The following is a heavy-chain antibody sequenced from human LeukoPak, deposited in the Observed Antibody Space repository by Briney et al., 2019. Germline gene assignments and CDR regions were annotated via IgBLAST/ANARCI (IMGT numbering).Heavy chain of an antibody. CDR1: GSSFTTYA. CDR3: AKANWISDADAVW. D-gene: IGHD2-2*03. J-gene: IGHJ4*02. Sequence: GGSLRLSCAASGSSFTTYAMSWVRQAPARGLEWVSSIRGGGEKFYADFVRGRFTLSRDDSTNTVYLQLNNLRVEDTAIYYCAKANWISDADAVWWGQGTLVTVSS. V-gene: IGHV3-23*01. CDR2: IRGGGEK.